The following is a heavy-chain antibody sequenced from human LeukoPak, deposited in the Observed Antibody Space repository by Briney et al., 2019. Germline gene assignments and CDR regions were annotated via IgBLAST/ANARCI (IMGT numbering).Heavy chain of an antibody. Sequence: PGASLRLSCAASGFTFSSYAMSWVRQAPGKGLEWVSAISGSGGSTYYADSVKGRFTISRDNSKNTLYLQMISLRAEDTAVYYCAKQSGPGLLVAFDIWGQGTMVTVSS. V-gene: IGHV3-23*01. CDR2: ISGSGGST. J-gene: IGHJ3*02. CDR1: GFTFSSYA. D-gene: IGHD2-15*01. CDR3: AKQSGPGLLVAFDI.